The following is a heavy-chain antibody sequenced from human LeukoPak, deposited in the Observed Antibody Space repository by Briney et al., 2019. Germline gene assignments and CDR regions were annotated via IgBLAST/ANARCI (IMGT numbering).Heavy chain of an antibody. D-gene: IGHD3-16*01. V-gene: IGHV4-59*01. J-gene: IGHJ6*03. CDR3: ARETSQKGAHYMDV. CDR1: GGSIGSYY. Sequence: PSETLSLTCTVSGGSIGSYYWSWIRQPPGTGLEWIGYIYDSGSTNYNPSLKSRVTISVDTSKNQFSLKLSSVTAADTAVYYCARETSQKGAHYMDVWGKGTTVTISS. CDR2: IYDSGST.